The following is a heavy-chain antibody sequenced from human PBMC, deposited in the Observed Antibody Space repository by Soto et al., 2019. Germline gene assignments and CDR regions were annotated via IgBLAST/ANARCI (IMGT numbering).Heavy chain of an antibody. CDR3: ARDVGVYLVTTWYFDY. CDR1: GYTFTSYY. J-gene: IGHJ4*02. V-gene: IGHV1-46*03. D-gene: IGHD2-21*02. Sequence: ASVKVSCKASGYTFTSYYMHWVRQAPGQGLEWMGIINPSGGSTSYAQKFQGRVTMTRDTSTSTVYMELSSLRSEDTAVYYCARDVGVYLVTTWYFDYWGQGTLVTVSS. CDR2: INPSGGST.